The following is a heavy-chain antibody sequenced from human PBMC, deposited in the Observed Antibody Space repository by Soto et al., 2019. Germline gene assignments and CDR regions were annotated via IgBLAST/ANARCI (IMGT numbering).Heavy chain of an antibody. CDR3: ATGIVTTEDAFDI. CDR2: ISYDGSKK. D-gene: IGHD5-12*01. V-gene: IGHV3-30-3*01. J-gene: IGHJ3*02. Sequence: LRLSCAASGLTFTRYAMHWVRQAPGKGLEWVSLISYDGSKKYYADSVKGRFTISRDNSKNTLFLQMRSLRTEDTAVYYCATGIVTTEDAFDIWGQGTMVTVSS. CDR1: GLTFTRYA.